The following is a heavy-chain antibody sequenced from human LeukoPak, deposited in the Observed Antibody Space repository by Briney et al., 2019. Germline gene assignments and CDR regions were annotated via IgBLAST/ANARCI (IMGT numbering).Heavy chain of an antibody. Sequence: PSETLSLTCTVSGGSISSSSYYWGWIRQPPGKGLEWIGSIYYSGSTYYNPSLKSRVTISVDTSKNQFSLKLSSVTAADTAVYYCARLDYDFWSGYRAFGADYWGQGTLVTVSS. D-gene: IGHD3-3*01. V-gene: IGHV4-39*01. CDR1: GGSISSSSYY. CDR3: ARLDYDFWSGYRAFGADY. CDR2: IYYSGST. J-gene: IGHJ4*02.